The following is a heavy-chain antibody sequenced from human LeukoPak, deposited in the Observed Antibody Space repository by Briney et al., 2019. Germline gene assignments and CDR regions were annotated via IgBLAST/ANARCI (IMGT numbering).Heavy chain of an antibody. Sequence: SETLSLTCTVSGGSLSGYYWTWIRQPPGKGLEWIGYIYYGGSTNYHPSLESRVTRSVDTSKKQFSLKLSSVTAADTAVYYCARGLLVGNTGYYFDYWGQGTLVTVSS. CDR1: GGSLSGYY. V-gene: IGHV4-59*01. J-gene: IGHJ4*02. D-gene: IGHD1-26*01. CDR2: IYYGGST. CDR3: ARGLLVGNTGYYFDY.